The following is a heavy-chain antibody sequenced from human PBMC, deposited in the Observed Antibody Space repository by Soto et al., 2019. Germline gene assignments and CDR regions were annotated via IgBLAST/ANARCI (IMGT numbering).Heavy chain of an antibody. J-gene: IGHJ4*02. CDR3: ARGSAYSDYDLEY. Sequence: LRLSCAASGFTFSSYAMTWVRQAPGKGLEWVSGVSGTGGSAYYADSVKGRFTISRDKSTNTPYLHMNSLRAEDTAVYYCARGSAYSDYDLEYWGQGALVTVSS. CDR1: GFTFSSYA. V-gene: IGHV3-23*01. CDR2: VSGTGGSA. D-gene: IGHD4-17*01.